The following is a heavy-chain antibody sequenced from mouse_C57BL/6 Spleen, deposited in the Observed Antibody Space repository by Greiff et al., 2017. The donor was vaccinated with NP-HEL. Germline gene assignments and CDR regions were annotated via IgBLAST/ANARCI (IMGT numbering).Heavy chain of an antibody. Sequence: EVQRVESGGGLVKPGGSLKLSCEASGFTFSDYGMHWVRQAPEKGLEWVAYISSGSSTIYYADTVKGRFTISRDNAKNTLFLQMTSLRSEDTAMYYCARDGFYAMDYWGQGTSVTVSS. CDR1: GFTFSDYG. J-gene: IGHJ4*01. CDR2: ISSGSSTI. D-gene: IGHD2-3*01. CDR3: ARDGFYAMDY. V-gene: IGHV5-17*01.